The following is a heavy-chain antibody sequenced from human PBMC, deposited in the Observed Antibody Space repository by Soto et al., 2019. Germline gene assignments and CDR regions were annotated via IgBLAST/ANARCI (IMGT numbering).Heavy chain of an antibody. CDR1: GFTFDDYA. D-gene: IGHD2-2*01. J-gene: IGHJ3*02. V-gene: IGHV3-9*01. Sequence: EVQLVESGGGLVQPGRSLRLSCAASGFTFDDYAMHWVRQAPGKGLEWVSGISGNSGSIGYADSVKGRFTISRDNDKNSLYLQMNSLRAEDTALYYCAKASTRYCSSTSCSSDAFDIWGQGTMVTVSS. CDR2: ISGNSGSI. CDR3: AKASTRYCSSTSCSSDAFDI.